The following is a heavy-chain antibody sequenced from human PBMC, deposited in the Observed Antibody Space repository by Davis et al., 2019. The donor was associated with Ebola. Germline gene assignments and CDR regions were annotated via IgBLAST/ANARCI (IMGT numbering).Heavy chain of an antibody. J-gene: IGHJ6*02. D-gene: IGHD1-26*01. CDR1: GYTLTELS. V-gene: IGHV1-24*01. CDR3: ATPKPWESRVYYGMDV. CDR2: FDPEDGET. Sequence: ASVKVSCKVSGYTLTELSMHWVRQAPGKGLEWMGGFDPEDGETIYAQKFQGRVTMTEDTSTDTAYMELSSLRSEDTAVYYCATPKPWESRVYYGMDVWGQGTTVTVSS.